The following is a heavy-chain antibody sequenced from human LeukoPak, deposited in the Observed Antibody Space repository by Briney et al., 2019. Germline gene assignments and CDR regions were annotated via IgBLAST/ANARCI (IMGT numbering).Heavy chain of an antibody. CDR3: ARRGTMVRKIDY. CDR2: IYHSGST. CDR1: GYSISSGYY. J-gene: IGHJ4*02. D-gene: IGHD3-10*01. V-gene: IGHV4-38-2*01. Sequence: PSETLSLTCAVSGYSISSGYYWGWIRQPPGKGLEWIGSIYHSGSTYYNPSLKSRVTISVDTSENQFSLKLSSVTAADTAVYYCARRGTMVRKIDYWGQGTLVTVSS.